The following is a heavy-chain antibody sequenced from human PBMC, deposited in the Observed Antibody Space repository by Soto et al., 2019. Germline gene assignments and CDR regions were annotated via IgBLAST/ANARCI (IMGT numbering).Heavy chain of an antibody. Sequence: EVQLVESGGGLVKPGGSRRLSCAASGFTFSSYSMNWVRQAPGKGLEWVSSISRSSSYIYYADSVKGRFTISRDNAKNSLYLHMNSLRAEDTAVYYCAREGGWGYCSSTSCYGNNWFDPWGQGTLVTVSS. J-gene: IGHJ5*02. V-gene: IGHV3-21*04. CDR1: GFTFSSYS. CDR2: ISRSSSYI. CDR3: AREGGWGYCSSTSCYGNNWFDP. D-gene: IGHD2-2*01.